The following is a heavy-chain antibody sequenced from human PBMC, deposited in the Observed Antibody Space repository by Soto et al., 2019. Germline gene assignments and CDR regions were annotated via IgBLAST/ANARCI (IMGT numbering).Heavy chain of an antibody. CDR3: AKGDNLGPKTGYAFDP. CDR2: TYFRSKWYN. D-gene: IGHD5-12*01. Sequence: SQTLSLTCAISGDSVSSNTASWNWTRQSPSRGLEWLGRTYFRSKWYNDYAVSVKSRIVINPDTSNNQFSLQLNSVTPEDTAVYFCAKGDNLGPKTGYAFDPWGQGSMVTVSS. J-gene: IGHJ5*02. V-gene: IGHV6-1*01. CDR1: GDSVSSNTAS.